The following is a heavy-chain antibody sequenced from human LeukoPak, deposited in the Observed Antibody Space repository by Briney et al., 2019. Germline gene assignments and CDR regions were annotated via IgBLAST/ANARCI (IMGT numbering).Heavy chain of an antibody. CDR2: IWYDGSNK. D-gene: IGHD4-17*01. CDR3: ARIPKTTYFDY. V-gene: IGHV3-33*01. J-gene: IGHJ4*02. CDR1: GFTFSSYG. Sequence: PGGSLRLSCAASGFTFSSYGMHWVRQAPGKGLEWVAVIWYDGSNKYYADSVKGRFTISRDNSKNTLYLQMNSLRAEDTAVYYCARIPKTTYFDYWGQGTLVTVSS.